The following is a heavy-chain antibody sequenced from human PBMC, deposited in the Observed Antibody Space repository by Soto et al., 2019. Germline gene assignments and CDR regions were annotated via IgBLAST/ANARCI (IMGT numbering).Heavy chain of an antibody. CDR1: GYTFTSYY. CDR3: ARTLGPHHMDA. CDR2: INPSGGST. Sequence: GASVKVSCKASGYTFTSYYMHWVRQAPGQGLGWMGIINPSGGSTSYAQKFQGRVTMTRDTSTSAVYMELSSLRSEDTAVYYCARTLGPHHMDAWGQGTTVTVS. V-gene: IGHV1-46*01. J-gene: IGHJ6*02.